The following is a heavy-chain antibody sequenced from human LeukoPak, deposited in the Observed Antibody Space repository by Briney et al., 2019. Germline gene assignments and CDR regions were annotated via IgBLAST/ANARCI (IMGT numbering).Heavy chain of an antibody. CDR2: IFHTGDV. D-gene: IGHD3-10*01. J-gene: IGHJ4*02. CDR3: ARGLWFGDENPPYFDY. Sequence: PSETLSLTCTVSGYSINSGYFWGSVRQPPGKGPELIGSIFHTGDVYYNPSLRSRVTISVDTSRNQVSLKVTSVTAADTAVYYCARGLWFGDENPPYFDYWGQGILVTVSS. CDR1: GYSINSGYF. V-gene: IGHV4-38-2*02.